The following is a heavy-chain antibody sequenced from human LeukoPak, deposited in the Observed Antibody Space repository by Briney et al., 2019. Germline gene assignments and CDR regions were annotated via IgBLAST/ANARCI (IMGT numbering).Heavy chain of an antibody. CDR3: AKEPVYYDSSGYHSGLGLGIDY. J-gene: IGHJ4*02. V-gene: IGHV3-30*18. Sequence: GGSLRLSCAASGFTFSRHGMHWVRQAPGKGLEWVAVISNDGSDKYYADSVKGRFTISRDNSKNTLYVQMNSLRAEDTAVYYCAKEPVYYDSSGYHSGLGLGIDYWGQGTLVTVSS. CDR1: GFTFSRHG. CDR2: ISNDGSDK. D-gene: IGHD3-22*01.